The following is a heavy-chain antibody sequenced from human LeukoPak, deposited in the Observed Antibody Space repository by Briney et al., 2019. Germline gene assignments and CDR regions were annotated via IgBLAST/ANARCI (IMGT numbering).Heavy chain of an antibody. D-gene: IGHD6-19*01. J-gene: IGHJ5*01. CDR2: ITTSTGNP. CDR1: GYIFTNYA. CDR3: ARDPYAPPSSDLQRFDS. Sequence: GASVKVSCKASGYIFTNYAINWMRQAPGQGLEWMGWITTSTGNPTYAQGFTGRFVFSSDTSVSTAYLQISSLRAEDTAVHYCARDPYAPPSSDLQRFDSWGQGTLVTVSS. V-gene: IGHV7-4-1*02.